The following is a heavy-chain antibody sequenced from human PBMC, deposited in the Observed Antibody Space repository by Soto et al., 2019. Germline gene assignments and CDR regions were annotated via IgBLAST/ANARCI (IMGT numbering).Heavy chain of an antibody. V-gene: IGHV4-39*01. D-gene: IGHD6-13*01. CDR2: ISYTGNT. CDR1: GDSISSRSYY. J-gene: IGHJ6*03. CDR3: ARFSWYDGDSITNYYMDF. Sequence: LQESGPGLVKPSETLSLTCSVFGDSISSRSYYWAWIRRPPGRGLEWIASISYTGNTYYNPSLTCRAAISGDTSKNQFSLKLSFVTAADTAVYYCARFSWYDGDSITNYYMDFWGNGATVTVSS.